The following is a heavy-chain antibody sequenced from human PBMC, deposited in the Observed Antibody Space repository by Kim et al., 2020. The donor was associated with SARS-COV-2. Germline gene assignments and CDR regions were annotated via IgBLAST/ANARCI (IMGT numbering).Heavy chain of an antibody. D-gene: IGHD6-13*01. J-gene: IGHJ6*02. Sequence: SETLSLTCAVSGGSISSSNWWSWVRQPPGKGLEWIGEIYHSGSTNYNPSLKSRVTISVDKSKNQFSLKLSSVTAADTAVYYCAKKYSSNWTKNYYYGMDVWGQGTTVTVSS. CDR3: AKKYSSNWTKNYYYGMDV. CDR1: GGSISSSNW. V-gene: IGHV4-4*02. CDR2: IYHSGST.